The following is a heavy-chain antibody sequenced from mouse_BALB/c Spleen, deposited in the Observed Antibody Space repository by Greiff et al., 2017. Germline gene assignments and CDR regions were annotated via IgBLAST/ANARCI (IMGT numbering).Heavy chain of an antibody. CDR3: ARRGGRYDGYYYAMDY. V-gene: IGHV3-2*02. CDR1: GYSITSDYA. Sequence: EVKLVESGPGLVKPSQSLSLTCTVTGYSITSDYAWNWIRQFPGNKLEWMGYISYSGSTSYNPSLKSRISITRDTSKNQFFLQLNSVTTEDTATYYCARRGGRYDGYYYAMDYWGQGTSVTVSS. J-gene: IGHJ4*01. D-gene: IGHD2-14*01. CDR2: ISYSGST.